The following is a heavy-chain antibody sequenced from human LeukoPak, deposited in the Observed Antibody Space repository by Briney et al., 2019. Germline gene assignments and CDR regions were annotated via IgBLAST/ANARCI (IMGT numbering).Heavy chain of an antibody. V-gene: IGHV3-33*01. CDR1: GFTFSSYG. CDR3: ARVGGTYYSDY. CDR2: IWYDGNNK. Sequence: PGRSLILSCAAAGFTFSSYGMHWVRQAPGKGLEWVALIWYDGNNKYYADSVKGRFTISRDNSKNTLYLQMNSLRAEDTAVYYCARVGGTYYSDYWGQGTLVTVSS. D-gene: IGHD1-26*01. J-gene: IGHJ4*02.